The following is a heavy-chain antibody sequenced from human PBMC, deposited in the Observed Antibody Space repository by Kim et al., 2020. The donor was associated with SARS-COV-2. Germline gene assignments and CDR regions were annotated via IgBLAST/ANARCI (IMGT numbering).Heavy chain of an antibody. J-gene: IGHJ4*02. D-gene: IGHD6-19*01. CDR2: INHSGST. Sequence: SETLSLTCAVYGGSFSGYYWSWIRQPPGKGLEWIGEINHSGSTNYNPSLKSRVTISVDTSKNQFSLKLSSVTAADTAVYYCARGPPYSSGWYGSDYWGQGTLVTVSS. V-gene: IGHV4-34*01. CDR3: ARGPPYSSGWYGSDY. CDR1: GGSFSGYY.